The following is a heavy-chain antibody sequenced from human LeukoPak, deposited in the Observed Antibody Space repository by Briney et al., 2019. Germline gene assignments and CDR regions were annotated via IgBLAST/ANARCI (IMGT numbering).Heavy chain of an antibody. V-gene: IGHV1-69*04. CDR1: GYXFSSYA. J-gene: IGHJ4*02. CDR2: IIPILGIA. Sequence: SVKVSCKASGYXFSSYAISWVRQAPGQGLEWMGRIIPILGIANYAQKFQGRVTITADKSTSTAYMELSSLRSEDTAVYYCARDVEVDTAMVYFDYWGQGTLVTVSS. D-gene: IGHD5-18*01. CDR3: ARDVEVDTAMVYFDY.